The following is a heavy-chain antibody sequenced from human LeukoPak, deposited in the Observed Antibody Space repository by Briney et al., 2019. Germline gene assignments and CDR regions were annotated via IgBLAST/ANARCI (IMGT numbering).Heavy chain of an antibody. Sequence: GGSLRLSPAAPGFILSTHSMHSVRHGPRKRVWWGAGMWFDGGREDYADSVKGRFTISRDMSKNTLNLQMNSLRVEDTAMFYCARALSFGSLDFRGQGTLVTVSS. CDR2: MWFDGGRE. D-gene: IGHD1-26*01. CDR1: GFILSTHS. J-gene: IGHJ4*02. V-gene: IGHV3-33*01. CDR3: ARALSFGSLDF.